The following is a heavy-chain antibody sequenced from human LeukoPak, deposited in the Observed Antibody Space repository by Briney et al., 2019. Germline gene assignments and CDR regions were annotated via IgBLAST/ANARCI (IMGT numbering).Heavy chain of an antibody. D-gene: IGHD6-19*01. J-gene: IGHJ3*02. Sequence: PGGSLRLSCAASGFTVSSNYMSWVRQAPGKGLEWVSVIYSGGSTYYADSVKGRFTISRDNSKNTLYLQMNSLRAEDTAVYYCARDWSSSGHQGAFDIWGQGTMVTVSP. V-gene: IGHV3-66*01. CDR3: ARDWSSSGHQGAFDI. CDR2: IYSGGST. CDR1: GFTVSSNY.